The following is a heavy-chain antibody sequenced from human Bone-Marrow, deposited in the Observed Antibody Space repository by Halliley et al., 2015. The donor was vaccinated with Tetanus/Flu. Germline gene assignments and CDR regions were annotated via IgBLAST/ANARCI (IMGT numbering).Heavy chain of an antibody. V-gene: IGHV4-59*13. CDR2: IYYNGIT. CDR1: GGSLSPYY. D-gene: IGHD6-6*01. Sequence: TLSLTCTVSGGSLSPYYWSWIRQSPGKGLQYIGYIYYNGITNYNPSLSSRVTISVDTSKNQFSLRLTSLTPTDTALYYCARARDTAARPRWFDSWGQGILVTVSP. J-gene: IGHJ5*01. CDR3: ARARDTAARPRWFDS.